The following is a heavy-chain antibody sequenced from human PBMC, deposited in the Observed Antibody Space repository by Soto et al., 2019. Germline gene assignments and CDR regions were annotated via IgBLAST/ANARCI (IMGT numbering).Heavy chain of an antibody. CDR2: INPSDSHT. CDR3: ARHASYYVSSGYFGTY. D-gene: IGHD3-22*01. Sequence: PXESMKISIQGAGYTCTHHWITWVRQIPGKGLEWMGRINPSDSHTNYSPSFQGHVTMSVDKSISTAYLQWSSLKASDTAMYYCARHASYYVSSGYFGTYWGQGTLVTVSS. CDR1: GYTCTHHW. J-gene: IGHJ4*02. V-gene: IGHV5-10-1*01.